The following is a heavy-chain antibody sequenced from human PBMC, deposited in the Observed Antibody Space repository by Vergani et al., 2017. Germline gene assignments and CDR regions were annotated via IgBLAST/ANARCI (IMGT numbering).Heavy chain of an antibody. V-gene: IGHV4-59*01. D-gene: IGHD6-13*01. CDR2: IYYSGST. CDR1: GGSISSYY. J-gene: IGHJ4*02. Sequence: QVQLQESGPGLVKPSETLSLTCTVSGGSISSYYWSWIRQPPGKGPEWIGYIYYSGSTNYNPSLKSRVTISVDTSKNQFSLKLSSVTAADTAVYYCARSIGSSSWYGLDFDYWGQGTLVTVSS. CDR3: ARSIGSSSWYGLDFDY.